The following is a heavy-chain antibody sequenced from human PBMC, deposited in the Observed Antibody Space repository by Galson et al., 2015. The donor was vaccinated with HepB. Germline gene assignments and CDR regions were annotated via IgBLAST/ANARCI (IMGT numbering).Heavy chain of an antibody. J-gene: IGHJ6*02. Sequence: SLRLSCAASGFTFNDYNMIWVRQARGKGLEWVAAIGGGGSTSYAESVKGRFTISRDNSKNMVFLQMYSLRAEGTAVYYCAKGDVWGSAALNYGMDVWGQGTTVTVSS. CDR2: IGGGGST. CDR1: GFTFNDYN. D-gene: IGHD3-16*01. CDR3: AKGDVWGSAALNYGMDV. V-gene: IGHV3-23*01.